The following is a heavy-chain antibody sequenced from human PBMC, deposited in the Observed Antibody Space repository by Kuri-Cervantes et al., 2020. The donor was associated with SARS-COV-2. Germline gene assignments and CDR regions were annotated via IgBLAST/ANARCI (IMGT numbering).Heavy chain of an antibody. CDR1: GGSINNYY. CDR2: VYYSGST. V-gene: IGHV4-59*08. D-gene: IGHD2-15*01. J-gene: IGHJ4*02. Sequence: SETLSLTCTVSGGSINNYYWSWVRQPPGKGLEWVGYVYYSGSTDYNPSLKSRVTISVDRSKRQFSLKLTSVTAADTAIYYCVRVDCSAGTCYRRSFDYWGRGTLVTVSS. CDR3: VRVDCSAGTCYRRSFDY.